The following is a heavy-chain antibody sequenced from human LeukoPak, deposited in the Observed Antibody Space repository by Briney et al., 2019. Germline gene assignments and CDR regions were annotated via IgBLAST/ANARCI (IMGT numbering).Heavy chain of an antibody. Sequence: PGRSLRLSCAASGFTFSSYGMHWVRQAPGKGLEWVAVIWYDGSNKYYADSVKGRFTISRDNSKNTLYLQMNSLRAEDTAVYYCAKGNYDSSGYYYELFDYWGQGILVTVSS. CDR2: IWYDGSNK. CDR1: GFTFSSYG. J-gene: IGHJ4*02. D-gene: IGHD3-22*01. V-gene: IGHV3-33*06. CDR3: AKGNYDSSGYYYELFDY.